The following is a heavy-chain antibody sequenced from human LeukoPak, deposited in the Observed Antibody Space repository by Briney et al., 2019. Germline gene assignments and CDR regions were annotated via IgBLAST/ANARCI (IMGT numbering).Heavy chain of an antibody. CDR3: ARARYYDISFDY. J-gene: IGHJ4*02. D-gene: IGHD3-9*01. CDR2: IIPIFGTA. Sequence: ASVKVSCKASGGTFSSYAISWERQAPGQGLEWMGGIIPIFGTANYAQKFQGRVTITADESTSTAYMELSSLRSEDTAVYYCARARYYDISFDYWGQGTLVTVSS. CDR1: GGTFSSYA. V-gene: IGHV1-69*01.